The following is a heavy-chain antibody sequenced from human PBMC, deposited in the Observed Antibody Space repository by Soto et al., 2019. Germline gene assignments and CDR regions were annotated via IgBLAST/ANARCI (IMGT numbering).Heavy chain of an antibody. J-gene: IGHJ4*02. Sequence: QVQLVESGGGVVQPGRSLRLSCAASGFTFSSYGMHWVRQAPGKGLESVAVISYDGSNKYYADSVKGRFTISRDNSKNTLYLQMNSLRAEDTAVYYCAKGTPSFDYWGQGTLVTVSS. CDR2: ISYDGSNK. V-gene: IGHV3-30*18. CDR3: AKGTPSFDY. CDR1: GFTFSSYG.